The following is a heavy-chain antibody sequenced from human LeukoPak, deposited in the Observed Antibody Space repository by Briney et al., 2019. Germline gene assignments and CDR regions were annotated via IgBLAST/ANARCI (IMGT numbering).Heavy chain of an antibody. CDR3: ASGAYTFYYMDV. Sequence: SETLSLTCTVSGGSISSYYWSWIRQPPGKGLEWIGYIYYSGSTNYNPSLKSRVTISVDTSKNQFSLKLSSVTAADTAVYYCASGAYTFYYMDVWGKGTTVTISS. D-gene: IGHD3-10*01. CDR2: IYYSGST. J-gene: IGHJ6*03. V-gene: IGHV4-59*01. CDR1: GGSISSYY.